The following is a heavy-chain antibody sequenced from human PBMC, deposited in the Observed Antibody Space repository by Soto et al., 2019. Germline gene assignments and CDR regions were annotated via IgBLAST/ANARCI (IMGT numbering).Heavy chain of an antibody. Sequence: EVQLLESGGGLVQPGGSLRLSCAASGFTINRYAMSWVRQAPGKGLEWVSAISGSGGSTYYAASVKGRFTISRDNPKNTLYLQMNSMRAEDTAVYYCAKDYIVATIDYFDYWGKGTLVTVSS. V-gene: IGHV3-23*01. D-gene: IGHD5-12*01. J-gene: IGHJ4*02. CDR2: ISGSGGST. CDR1: GFTINRYA. CDR3: AKDYIVATIDYFDY.